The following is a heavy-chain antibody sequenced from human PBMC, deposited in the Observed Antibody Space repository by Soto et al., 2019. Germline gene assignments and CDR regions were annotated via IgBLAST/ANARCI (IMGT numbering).Heavy chain of an antibody. V-gene: IGHV3-66*01. CDR1: GFSVSRNY. D-gene: IGHD4-17*01. J-gene: IGHJ4*02. CDR3: ARDLWADYGGNSGFDY. Sequence: GGSLRLSCAASGFSVSRNYMGWVRQAPGKGLQWISVIYSGGTTYYPDSVKGRFIISRDNSKNTVFLQMNSLRAEDTAVYYCARDLWADYGGNSGFDYWGQGTLVTVSS. CDR2: IYSGGTT.